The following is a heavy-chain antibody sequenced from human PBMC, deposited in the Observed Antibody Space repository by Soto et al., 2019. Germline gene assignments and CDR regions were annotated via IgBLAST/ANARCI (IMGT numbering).Heavy chain of an antibody. CDR2: IIPIFGSP. J-gene: IGHJ3*02. V-gene: IGHV1-69*14. CDR3: ASPGYMRGWYRGI. Sequence: QVQLVQSGAEVKMPGSSVKVCCKASGGAFSSYAISWVRQAPGRGLEWMGGIIPIFGSPNHAQTFQGRVTISADKSTSTAYMELRSLRSEDTAMYYCASPGYMRGWYRGIWGQGTMVTVSS. D-gene: IGHD6-19*01. CDR1: GGAFSSYA.